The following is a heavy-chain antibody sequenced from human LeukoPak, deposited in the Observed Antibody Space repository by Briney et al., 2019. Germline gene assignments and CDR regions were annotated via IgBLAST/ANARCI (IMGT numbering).Heavy chain of an antibody. D-gene: IGHD3-3*01. CDR3: ARDVGAGGRGWFDP. J-gene: IGHJ5*02. CDR1: GFTFSSYW. Sequence: GGSLRLSCAASGFTFSSYWMLWVREAPGKGLVWVSRINSDGSSTSYADSVKSRFTISRDNAKNTLYLQMNSLRAEDTAVYYCARDVGAGGRGWFDPWGQGTLVTVSS. V-gene: IGHV3-74*01. CDR2: INSDGSST.